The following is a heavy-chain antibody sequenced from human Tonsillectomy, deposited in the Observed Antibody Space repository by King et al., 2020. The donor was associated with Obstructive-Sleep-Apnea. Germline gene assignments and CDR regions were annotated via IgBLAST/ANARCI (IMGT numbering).Heavy chain of an antibody. J-gene: IGHJ4*02. V-gene: IGHV3-48*04. CDR2: ISSSTITT. Sequence: VQLVESGGGLVQPGGSLRLSCAASGFTFSSYSMNWVRQAPGKGLEWVSYISSSTITTYYADSVKGRFTISRDNAKNSLYLQMNSLRAEDTAVYYCAREGGAYCSSTSCYPAYWGQGTLVTVSS. D-gene: IGHD2-2*01. CDR1: GFTFSSYS. CDR3: AREGGAYCSSTSCYPAY.